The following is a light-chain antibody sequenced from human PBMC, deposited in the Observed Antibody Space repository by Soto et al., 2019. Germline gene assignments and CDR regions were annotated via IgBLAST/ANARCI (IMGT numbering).Light chain of an antibody. J-gene: IGLJ1*01. Sequence: QSALTQPASVSGSPGQSITISCTGTSSDVGSYNLVSWFQQHPGKAPKLMIYEGNKRTSGVPDRFSGSRSGTSASLGITGLQAEDEADYYCHSYDSRLSGHVFGTGTKLTVL. CDR2: EGN. V-gene: IGLV2-14*02. CDR3: HSYDSRLSGHV. CDR1: SSDVGSYNL.